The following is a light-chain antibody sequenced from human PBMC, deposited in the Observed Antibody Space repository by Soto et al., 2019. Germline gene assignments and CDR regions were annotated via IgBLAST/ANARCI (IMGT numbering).Light chain of an antibody. CDR1: QGISSA. V-gene: IGKV1D-13*01. CDR3: HQFNNYPIT. Sequence: AIQLTQSPSSLSASVGDRVTITCRASQGISSALAGYQQKPGKAPKLLIYDASSLESGVPSRFSVSGPGTDFTLTISSLQPEDFATSYYHQFNNYPITFGQGTLLEIK. CDR2: DAS. J-gene: IGKJ5*01.